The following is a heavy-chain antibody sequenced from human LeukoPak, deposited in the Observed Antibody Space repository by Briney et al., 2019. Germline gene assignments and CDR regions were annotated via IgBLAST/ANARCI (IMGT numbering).Heavy chain of an antibody. D-gene: IGHD6-13*01. CDR1: GFTFSNYW. CDR3: ARDEWSSSWYYYYMDV. Sequence: PGGSLRLSCAASGFTFSNYWMSWVRQAPGKGLEWVANIKQDRSEKYYVDSVKGRFTISRDNAKNSLYLQMNSLRAEDTAVYYCARDEWSSSWYYYYMDVWGKGTTVTISS. CDR2: IKQDRSEK. V-gene: IGHV3-7*01. J-gene: IGHJ6*03.